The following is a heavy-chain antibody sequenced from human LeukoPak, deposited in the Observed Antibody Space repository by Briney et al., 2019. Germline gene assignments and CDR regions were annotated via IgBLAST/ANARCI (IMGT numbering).Heavy chain of an antibody. CDR2: IYTSGST. CDR1: GGSISSYY. CDR3: ARELAETYYYYGMDV. Sequence: AETLSLTCTVSGGSISSYYWSWIRQPAGKGLEWIGRIYTSGSTNYNPSLKSRVTMSVDTSKNQFSLKLSSVTAADTAVYYCARELAETYYYYGMDVWGQGTTVTVSS. J-gene: IGHJ6*02. V-gene: IGHV4-4*07.